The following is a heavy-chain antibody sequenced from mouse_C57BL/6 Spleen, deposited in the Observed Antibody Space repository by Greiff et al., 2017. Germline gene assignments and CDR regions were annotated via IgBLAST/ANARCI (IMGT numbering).Heavy chain of an antibody. CDR3: ARGEDEINPGYFDV. CDR1: GYTFTSYW. J-gene: IGHJ1*03. V-gene: IGHV1-52*01. Sequence: VQLQQPGAELVRPGSSVKLSCKASGYTFTSYWMHWVKQRPIQGLEWIGNIDPSDSETHYNQKFKDKDTLTVDKSSSTAYMQLSSLTSEDSAFYYCARGEDEINPGYFDVWGTGTTLTVSS. CDR2: IDPSDSET. D-gene: IGHD2-4*01.